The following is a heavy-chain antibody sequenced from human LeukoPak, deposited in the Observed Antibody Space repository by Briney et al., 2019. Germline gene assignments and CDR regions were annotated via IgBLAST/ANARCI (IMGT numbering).Heavy chain of an antibody. CDR1: GGSISSSRDY. Sequence: SETLSLTCTVSGGSISSSRDYWAWIRQPPGKGLEWIANIYYSGSTYYSPSLKSRVTISVDTSKNQFSLKLSSVTAADTAVYYCARSYYDSSGYYYLDAFDIWGQGTMVTVSS. J-gene: IGHJ3*02. V-gene: IGHV4-39*07. CDR3: ARSYYDSSGYYYLDAFDI. CDR2: IYYSGST. D-gene: IGHD3-22*01.